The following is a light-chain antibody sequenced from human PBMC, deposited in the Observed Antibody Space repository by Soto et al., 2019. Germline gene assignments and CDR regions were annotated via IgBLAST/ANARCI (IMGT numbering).Light chain of an antibody. CDR2: YDD. CDR3: AAWDDSLNGVV. Sequence: QAVVTQPPSVSEAPRQRVTISCSGSSSNIGNNAVNWYQQLPGKAPKLLIYYDDLLPSGVSDRFSGSKSGTSVSLAISGLQSEDEADYYCAAWDDSLNGVVFGGGTKVTVL. J-gene: IGLJ2*01. CDR1: SSNIGNNA. V-gene: IGLV1-36*01.